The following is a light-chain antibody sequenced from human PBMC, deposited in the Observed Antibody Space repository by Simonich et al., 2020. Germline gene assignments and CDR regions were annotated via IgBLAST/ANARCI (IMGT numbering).Light chain of an antibody. Sequence: QSALTQPASVSGSPGQSITISCTGTSSDVGGYNYVSWYQQHPGKAPKLMIYDVSKRPSGVSNRFSGSKSGNTASLTISGLQAEHEADYYCSSYTSSSFWVFGGGTKLTVL. J-gene: IGLJ3*02. CDR2: DVS. V-gene: IGLV2-14*01. CDR1: SSDVGGYNY. CDR3: SSYTSSSFWV.